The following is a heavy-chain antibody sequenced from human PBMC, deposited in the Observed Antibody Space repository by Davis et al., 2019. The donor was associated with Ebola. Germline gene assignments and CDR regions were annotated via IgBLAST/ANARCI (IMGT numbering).Heavy chain of an antibody. CDR3: ATNTPSTAGFDS. CDR2: IHYVGST. Sequence: PSETLSLTCSVPGDSISSHYWTWIRQPPGKGLEWIGQIHYVGSTNYKPSLKSRFTISVDTSNNQFSLKVTSVTAADTAVYYCATNTPSTAGFDSWCQGTLVTVSS. D-gene: IGHD1-1*01. J-gene: IGHJ4*02. CDR1: GDSISSHY. V-gene: IGHV4-59*11.